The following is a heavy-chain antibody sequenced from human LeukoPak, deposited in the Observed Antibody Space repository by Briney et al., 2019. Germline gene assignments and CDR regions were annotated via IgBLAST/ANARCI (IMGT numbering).Heavy chain of an antibody. CDR3: ARDGPMTYGSGKRGKFDY. Sequence: ASVKVSCKASGYTFTSYYMHWVRQAPGQGLEWMGIINPSGGSTSYAQKFQGRVTMTRDTSTSTVYMELSSLRSEDTAVYYCARDGPMTYGSGKRGKFDYWGQGTLVTVSS. V-gene: IGHV1-46*01. CDR2: INPSGGST. J-gene: IGHJ4*02. D-gene: IGHD3-10*01. CDR1: GYTFTSYY.